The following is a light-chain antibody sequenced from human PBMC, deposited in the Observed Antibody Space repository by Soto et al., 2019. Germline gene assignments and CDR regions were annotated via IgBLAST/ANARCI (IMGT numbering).Light chain of an antibody. CDR3: QQYVSPPIT. Sequence: EIVLTQSPATLSLSPGERATLSCRASQSVKTFLVWYQQKPGQAPSLLIYGASSRATGIPDRFSGSGSGTDFTLTISRLEPEDFAVYYCQQYVSPPITFGQGTRLEI. J-gene: IGKJ5*01. CDR1: QSVKTF. CDR2: GAS. V-gene: IGKV3-20*01.